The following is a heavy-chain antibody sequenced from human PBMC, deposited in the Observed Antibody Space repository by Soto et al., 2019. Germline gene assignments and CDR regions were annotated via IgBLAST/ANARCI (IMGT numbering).Heavy chain of an antibody. CDR1: GFTFSSYG. CDR3: AKDPRRIAAAGDSDY. Sequence: QVQLVESGGGVVQPGRSLRLSCAASGFTFSSYGMHWVRQAPGKGLEWVAVISYDGSNKYYADSVKGRFTISRDNSKNTLYLQMNSLRAEDTAVYYCAKDPRRIAAAGDSDYWGQGTLVTVSS. J-gene: IGHJ4*02. V-gene: IGHV3-30*18. CDR2: ISYDGSNK. D-gene: IGHD6-13*01.